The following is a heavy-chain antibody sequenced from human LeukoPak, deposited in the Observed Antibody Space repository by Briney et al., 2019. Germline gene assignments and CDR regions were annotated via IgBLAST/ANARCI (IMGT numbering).Heavy chain of an antibody. V-gene: IGHV3-23*01. Sequence: PGGSLRLSCAASGFTFSSSAMNWVRQAPGKGLEWVSTISISGDDTYYAESVKGRFTISRDNSKNTLYLQMNSLRAEDTAVYYCAKDDSVLKYYFDYWGQGTLVTVSS. CDR2: ISISGDDT. J-gene: IGHJ4*02. D-gene: IGHD3-22*01. CDR1: GFTFSSSA. CDR3: AKDDSVLKYYFDY.